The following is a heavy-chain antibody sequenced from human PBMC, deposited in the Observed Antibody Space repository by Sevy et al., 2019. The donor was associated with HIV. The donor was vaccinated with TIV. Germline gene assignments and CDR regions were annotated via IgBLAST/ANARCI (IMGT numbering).Heavy chain of an antibody. D-gene: IGHD3-16*01. CDR2: IKGAGSDK. V-gene: IGHV3-7*01. J-gene: IGHJ4*01. CDR1: GFTFSANW. Sequence: GGFLRLSCAASGFTFSANWMNWVRQAPGKGLEWVANIKGAGSDKHYVDSVEGRFTISRDNAKKVVYLQMNSLRVEDTAVFYCTHETFGRFEAWGQGTLVTVSS. CDR3: THETFGRFEA.